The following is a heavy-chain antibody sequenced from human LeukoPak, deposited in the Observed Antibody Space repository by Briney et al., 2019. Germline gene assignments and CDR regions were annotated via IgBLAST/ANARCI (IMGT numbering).Heavy chain of an antibody. CDR1: GYTFTGYY. Sequence: GASVKVSCKASGYTFTGYYMHWVRQAPGQGLEWMGWINTNTGNPTYAQGFTGRFVFSLNTTVSTAYLQISSLKAEDTAVYYCARDYYGASDYWGQGTLVTVSS. J-gene: IGHJ4*02. CDR3: ARDYYGASDY. CDR2: INTNTGNP. D-gene: IGHD3-16*01. V-gene: IGHV7-4-1*02.